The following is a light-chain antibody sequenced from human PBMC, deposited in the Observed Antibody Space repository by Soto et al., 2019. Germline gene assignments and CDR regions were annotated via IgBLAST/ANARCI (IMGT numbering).Light chain of an antibody. J-gene: IGLJ1*01. CDR3: ISYTTSNTRQIV. Sequence: QSVLTQPASVSGSPGQSITISCTGTSSDVGGYNYVSWYQHHPGKAPKLIIYDVSNRPSGVSIRFSASKSDNTASLTISGLQPEDEADYHCISYTTSNTRQIVFGTGTKLTVL. CDR1: SSDVGGYNY. CDR2: DVS. V-gene: IGLV2-14*03.